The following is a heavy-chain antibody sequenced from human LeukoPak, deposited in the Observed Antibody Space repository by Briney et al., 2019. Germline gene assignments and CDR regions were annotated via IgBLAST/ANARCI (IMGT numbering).Heavy chain of an antibody. CDR3: ARTGITFGGVIVIQGGSDY. V-gene: IGHV1-2*06. J-gene: IGHJ4*02. CDR1: GYTFTGYY. D-gene: IGHD3-16*02. CDR2: INPNSGGT. Sequence: GASVKVSCKASGYTFTGYYMHWVRQAPGQGLEWMGRINPNSGGTNYAQKFQGRVTMTRDKSISTAYMELSRLRSDDTAVYYCARTGITFGGVIVIQGGSDYWGQGTLVTVSS.